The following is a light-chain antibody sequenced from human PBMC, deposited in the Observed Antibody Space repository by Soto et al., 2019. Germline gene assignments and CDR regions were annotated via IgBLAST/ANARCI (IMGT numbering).Light chain of an antibody. CDR3: SSYAGSNNYV. CDR2: EVS. Sequence: QSVLTQPPSGSGSPGQSFPISCPGTSSNVGGYNYVSWYQQHPGKAPKLMIYEVSKRPSGVPDRFSGSKSGNTASLTVSGLQAEDEADYYCSSYAGSNNYVFGTGTKVTVL. V-gene: IGLV2-8*01. CDR1: SSNVGGYNY. J-gene: IGLJ1*01.